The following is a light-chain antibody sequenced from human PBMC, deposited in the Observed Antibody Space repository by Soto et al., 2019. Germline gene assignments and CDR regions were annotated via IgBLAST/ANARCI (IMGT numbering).Light chain of an antibody. V-gene: IGKV3-20*01. Sequence: EIVMTQSPATVSVSPGERATLSGRASQSVNSNLAWYQQKPGQAPRLLIYGASSRATGTPARFSGSGSGTDFTLTISRLGPEDFAVYYCQQYGSSLTFGGGTKVDI. CDR2: GAS. CDR1: QSVNSN. J-gene: IGKJ4*01. CDR3: QQYGSSLT.